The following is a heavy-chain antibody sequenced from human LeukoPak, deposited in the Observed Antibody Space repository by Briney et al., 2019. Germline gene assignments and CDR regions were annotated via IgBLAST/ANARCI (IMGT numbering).Heavy chain of an antibody. J-gene: IGHJ4*02. CDR3: ARDGPYDSSGYYHY. CDR2: ISAYNGNT. Sequence: ASVKVSCKASGYTFTSYGISWVRQAPGQGLEWMGWISAYNGNTNYAQKLQGRVTMTTDTSTSTAYMELRSLRSDDTAVYYCARDGPYDSSGYYHYWGQGTLVTVSS. CDR1: GYTFTSYG. V-gene: IGHV1-18*01. D-gene: IGHD3-22*01.